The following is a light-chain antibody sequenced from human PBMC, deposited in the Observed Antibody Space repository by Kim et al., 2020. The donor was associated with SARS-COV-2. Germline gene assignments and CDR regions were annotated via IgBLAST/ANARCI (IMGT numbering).Light chain of an antibody. CDR1: QSISIW. Sequence: SASVGARVAITCRASQSISIWLAWYQQKPGKAPKLLIYKASSLESGVPSRFSGSGSGTEFTLTISSLQPDDFATYYCQQYNSYAYTFGQGTKLEI. CDR3: QQYNSYAYT. CDR2: KAS. V-gene: IGKV1-5*03. J-gene: IGKJ2*01.